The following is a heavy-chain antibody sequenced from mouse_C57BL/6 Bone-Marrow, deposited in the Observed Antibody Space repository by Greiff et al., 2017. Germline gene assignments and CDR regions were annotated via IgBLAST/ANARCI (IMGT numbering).Heavy chain of an antibody. CDR1: GYTFTSYW. CDR3: SPNYGSSYGYAMDY. J-gene: IGHJ4*01. V-gene: IGHV1-59*01. D-gene: IGHD1-1*01. CDR2: IDPSDSYT. Sequence: QVQLQQPGAELVRPGTSVKLSCKASGYTFTSYWMHWVKQRPGQGLEWIGVIDPSDSYTNYNHKFKGKATLTVDTSSSTAYMQLSSLTSEDSAVYYCSPNYGSSYGYAMDYWGQGTSVTVSS.